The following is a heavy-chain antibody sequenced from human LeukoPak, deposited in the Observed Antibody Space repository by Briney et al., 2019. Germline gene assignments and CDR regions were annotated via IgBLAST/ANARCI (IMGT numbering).Heavy chain of an antibody. V-gene: IGHV3-23*01. CDR3: AKEKYYYDSSGLTYYFDY. Sequence: PGGSLRLSCAASGFTFSIYVMSWVRQAPGKGLEWVSAISGSGGSTHYADSVKGRFTISRDNSKNTLYLQMNSLRAEDTAVYYCAKEKYYYDSSGLTYYFDYWGQGTLVTVSS. CDR2: ISGSGGST. J-gene: IGHJ4*02. CDR1: GFTFSIYV. D-gene: IGHD3-22*01.